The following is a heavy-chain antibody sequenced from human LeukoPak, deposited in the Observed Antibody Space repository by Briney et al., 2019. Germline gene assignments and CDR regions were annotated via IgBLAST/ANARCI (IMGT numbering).Heavy chain of an antibody. CDR3: ARDVGDGFDI. J-gene: IGHJ3*02. CDR2: ISSSSTYI. Sequence: GGSLRLSCAASGFIFSSYEMKWVRQARGKGLEWVSSISSSSTYIFFADSVKGRFTISRDNAKNSLYLQMNSLRDEDTALYYCARDVGDGFDIWGQATMVTVSS. V-gene: IGHV3-21*01. D-gene: IGHD2-15*01. CDR1: GFIFSSYE.